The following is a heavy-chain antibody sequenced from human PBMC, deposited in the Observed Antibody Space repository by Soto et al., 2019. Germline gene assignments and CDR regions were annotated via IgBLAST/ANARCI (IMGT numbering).Heavy chain of an antibody. Sequence: QVQLQESGPGLVKPSGTLSLTCAVSGGSISSDDWWTWVRQTPGKGLEWIGEIYHSGTTNYNPSLMSRATIAVDKAKSQFSLRLDSVTAADTAVYYCARSDCYGVCRRKWLGPWGQGSLVTVSS. CDR3: ARSDCYGVCRRKWLGP. J-gene: IGHJ5*02. V-gene: IGHV4-4*02. D-gene: IGHD2-21*02. CDR2: IYHSGTT. CDR1: GGSISSDDW.